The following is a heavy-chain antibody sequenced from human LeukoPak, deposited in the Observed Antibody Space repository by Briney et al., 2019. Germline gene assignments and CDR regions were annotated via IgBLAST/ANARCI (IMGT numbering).Heavy chain of an antibody. Sequence: ASVKVSCKASGGTFSSYAISWVRQAPGQGLEWMGWINPNSGGTNYAQKFQGRVTMTRDTSISTAYMELSRLRSDDTAVYYCARVRGSSGWYSAVGYWGQGTLVTVSS. CDR3: ARVRGSSGWYSAVGY. D-gene: IGHD6-19*01. CDR1: GGTFSSYA. CDR2: INPNSGGT. V-gene: IGHV1-2*02. J-gene: IGHJ4*02.